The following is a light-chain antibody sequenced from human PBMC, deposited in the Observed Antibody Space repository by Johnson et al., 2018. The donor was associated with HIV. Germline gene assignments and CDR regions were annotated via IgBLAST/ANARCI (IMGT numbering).Light chain of an antibody. V-gene: IGLV1-51*01. J-gene: IGLJ1*01. Sequence: QPVLTQPPSVSAAPGQKVTISCSGSNSNIGNNYVSWYRHLPGTAPKLLISAKNKRPSGVPDRFSASKSGTSATLDITGLQTGDEADYYCGTWDSSLSAEVFGTGTKVTV. CDR3: GTWDSSLSAEV. CDR2: AKN. CDR1: NSNIGNNY.